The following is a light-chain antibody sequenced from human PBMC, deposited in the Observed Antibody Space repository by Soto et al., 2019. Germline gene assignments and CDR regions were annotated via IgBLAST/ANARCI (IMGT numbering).Light chain of an antibody. CDR1: SSNIGSNT. CDR3: AAWDDSPYV. J-gene: IGLJ1*01. CDR2: SNN. Sequence: QSALTQPPSASGTPGQRVTISCSGSSSNIGSNTVNWYQQLPGTAPKLLIYSNNQRPSGVPDRFSVSKSGTSASLVISGLRSEDEADYYCAAWDDSPYVFGTGTKVTV. V-gene: IGLV1-44*01.